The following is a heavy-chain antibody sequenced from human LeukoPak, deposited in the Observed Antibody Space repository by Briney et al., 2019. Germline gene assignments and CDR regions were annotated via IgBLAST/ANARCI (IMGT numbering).Heavy chain of an antibody. CDR1: GGSISSYY. J-gene: IGHJ6*03. CDR2: IYYSGST. CDR3: ARTTEAHSWRTRYYDYYMDV. V-gene: IGHV4-59*01. D-gene: IGHD6-13*01. Sequence: TTSETLSLTCTVSGGSISSYYWSWIRQPPGKGLEWIGYIYYSGSTNYNPSLKSRVTISVDTSKNQFSPKLSSVTAADTAVYYCARTTEAHSWRTRYYDYYMDVWGKGTTVTVSS.